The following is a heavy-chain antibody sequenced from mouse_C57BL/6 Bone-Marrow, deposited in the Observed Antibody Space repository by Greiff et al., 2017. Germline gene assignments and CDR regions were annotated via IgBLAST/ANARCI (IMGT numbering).Heavy chain of an antibody. D-gene: IGHD1-1*01. Sequence: VQLQQPGAELVMPGASVKLSCKASGYTFTSYWMHWVKQRPGQGLEWIGEIDPSDSYTNYNQKFKGKSTLTVDKSSSTAYMQLSSLTSEYSAVYYCAREEITTVVSYYFDYWGQGTTLTVSS. CDR3: AREEITTVVSYYFDY. J-gene: IGHJ2*01. CDR1: GYTFTSYW. V-gene: IGHV1-69*01. CDR2: IDPSDSYT.